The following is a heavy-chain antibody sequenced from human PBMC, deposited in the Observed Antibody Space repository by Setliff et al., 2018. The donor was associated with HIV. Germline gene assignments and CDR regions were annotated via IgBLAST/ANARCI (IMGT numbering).Heavy chain of an antibody. D-gene: IGHD6-13*01. CDR1: GYTFTSYG. J-gene: IGHJ6*03. CDR3: ARVDGSSSWFYYYYYYMDI. V-gene: IGHV1-18*01. CDR2: ISVYNGNT. Sequence: ASVKVSCKASGYTFTSYGISWVRQAPGQGLEWMGWISVYNGNTNYAQKFQGRLSMSTASSTSTANMFLRSLRYDDTAVYYCARVDGSSSWFYYYYYYMDIWGKGTTVTVSS.